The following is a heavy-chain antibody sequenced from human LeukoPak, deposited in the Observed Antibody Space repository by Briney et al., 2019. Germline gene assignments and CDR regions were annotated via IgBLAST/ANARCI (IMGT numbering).Heavy chain of an antibody. J-gene: IGHJ4*02. D-gene: IGHD5-18*01. CDR3: AKWMLAGYTYGPFDY. CDR1: GFTFSSYS. V-gene: IGHV3-48*01. Sequence: GGSLRLSCAASGFTFSSYSMNWVRQAPGKGLEWVSYISSSSSTIYYADSVKGRFTISGDNSKNTLYLQMNSLRAEDTAVYYCAKWMLAGYTYGPFDYWGQGTLVTVSS. CDR2: ISSSSSTI.